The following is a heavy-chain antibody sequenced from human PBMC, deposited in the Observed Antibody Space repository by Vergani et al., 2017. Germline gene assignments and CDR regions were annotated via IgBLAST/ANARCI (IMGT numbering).Heavy chain of an antibody. J-gene: IGHJ5*02. CDR3: AGHANECSSWYFDWFDP. V-gene: IGHV5-51*01. Sequence: EVQLVQSGAEVKKPGESLKISCKGSGYSFTSYWIGWVRQMPGKGLEWMGIIYPGDSDTRYSPSFQGQVTISADKSISTAYLQWSSLKASDTAMYYCAGHANECSSWYFDWFDPWGQGTLVTVSS. D-gene: IGHD6-13*01. CDR2: IYPGDSDT. CDR1: GYSFTSYW.